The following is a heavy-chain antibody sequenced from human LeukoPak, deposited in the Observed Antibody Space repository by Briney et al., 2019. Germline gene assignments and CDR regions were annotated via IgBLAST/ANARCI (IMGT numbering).Heavy chain of an antibody. Sequence: SETLSLTCAVSGYSISSGYYWDWIRQPPGKGLEWIGNIYHSGSTYYNPPLKSRVTISADTSKNQFSLKLSSVTAADTAVCYCARQYWDDSKLDHWGQGTLVTVSS. CDR3: ARQYWDDSKLDH. D-gene: IGHD3-22*01. V-gene: IGHV4-38-2*01. J-gene: IGHJ5*02. CDR2: IYHSGST. CDR1: GYSISSGYY.